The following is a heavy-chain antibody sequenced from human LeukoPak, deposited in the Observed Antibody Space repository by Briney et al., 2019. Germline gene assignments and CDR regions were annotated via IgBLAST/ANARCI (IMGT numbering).Heavy chain of an antibody. CDR1: GGSISSYY. CDR2: IYTSGST. Sequence: SETLSLTCTVSGGSISSYYWSWIRQPAGKGLEWIGRIYTSGSTNYNPSLKSRVTISVDRSKNQFSLKLSSVTAADTAVYYCARGGYCSSTSCYGGVYWFDPWGQGTLVTVSS. V-gene: IGHV4-4*07. J-gene: IGHJ5*02. D-gene: IGHD2-2*01. CDR3: ARGGYCSSTSCYGGVYWFDP.